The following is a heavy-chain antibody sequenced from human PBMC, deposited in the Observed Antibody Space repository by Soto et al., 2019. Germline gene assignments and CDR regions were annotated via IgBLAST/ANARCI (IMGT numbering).Heavy chain of an antibody. D-gene: IGHD3-16*02. V-gene: IGHV4-34*01. Sequence: SETLSLTCAVYGVSFSGYYWSWVRQPTGKGLEWIGEIKHSGSTTYNPSLQSRVSISLDLFRKQFSLQLTSVTAADSATYYCARGHIVSSNFYFMEVWGKGTTVTVSS. CDR1: GVSFSGYY. CDR2: IKHSGST. J-gene: IGHJ6*03. CDR3: ARGHIVSSNFYFMEV.